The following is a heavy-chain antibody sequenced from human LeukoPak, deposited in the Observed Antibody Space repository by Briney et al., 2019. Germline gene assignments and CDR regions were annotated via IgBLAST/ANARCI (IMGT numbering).Heavy chain of an antibody. CDR3: ARDSPDYSIGYYYYGTDV. Sequence: NSGGSLRLSCAASGLTFSGYYMSWIRQAPGKGLEWVSYISSSGSTTHYADSVKGRFTISRDNAKNSLYLQMNSLRAEDTAVYYCARDSPDYSIGYYYYGTDVWGQGTTVTVSS. CDR1: GLTFSGYY. J-gene: IGHJ6*02. V-gene: IGHV3-11*01. CDR2: ISSSGSTT. D-gene: IGHD4-11*01.